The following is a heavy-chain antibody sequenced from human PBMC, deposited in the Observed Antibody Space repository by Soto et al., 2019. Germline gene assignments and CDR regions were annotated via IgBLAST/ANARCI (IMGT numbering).Heavy chain of an antibody. CDR3: PKDLYSSSWSYNWFDP. V-gene: IGHV3-74*01. CDR2: INGNGSST. D-gene: IGHD6-13*01. CDR1: GFTFSSYW. Sequence: PGGSLRLSCAASGFTFSSYWMHWVRQAPGKGLEWVSPINGNGSSTNYADSVKGRFTISRDNSKNTLYQQMNSLRDEDTAEYYKPKDLYSSSWSYNWFDPWAREPWSPSP. J-gene: IGHJ5*02.